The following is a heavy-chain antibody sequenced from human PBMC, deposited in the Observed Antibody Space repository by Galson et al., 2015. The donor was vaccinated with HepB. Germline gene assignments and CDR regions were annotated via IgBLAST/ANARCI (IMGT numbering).Heavy chain of an antibody. V-gene: IGHV4-30-4*07. CDR3: ARAMGGELSVFDI. Sequence: TLSLTCAVSGGSISSGGYSWSWIRQPPGKGLEWIGYIYYSGSTYYNPSLKSRVTISVDTSKNQFSLKLSSVTAADTAVYYCARAMGGELSVFDIWGQGTMVTVSS. CDR2: IYYSGST. J-gene: IGHJ3*02. D-gene: IGHD1-26*01. CDR1: GGSISSGGYS.